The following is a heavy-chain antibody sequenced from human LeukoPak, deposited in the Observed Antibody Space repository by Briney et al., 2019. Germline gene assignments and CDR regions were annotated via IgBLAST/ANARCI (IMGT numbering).Heavy chain of an antibody. J-gene: IGHJ3*02. CDR1: GGSISSYY. D-gene: IGHD3-22*01. CDR2: IYYSGST. CDR3: ARDHRLYYYDSSGYLEGREDAFDI. Sequence: PSETLSLTCTVSGGSISSYYWSWIRQSPGKGLEWIGYIYYSGSTNYNPSLKSRATISVDTSKNQFSLKLSPVTAADTAVYYCARDHRLYYYDSSGYLEGREDAFDIWGQGTMVTVSS. V-gene: IGHV4-59*01.